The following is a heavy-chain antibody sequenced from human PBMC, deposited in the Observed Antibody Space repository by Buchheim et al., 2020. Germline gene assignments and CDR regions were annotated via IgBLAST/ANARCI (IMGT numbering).Heavy chain of an antibody. CDR3: ARRYCSDGVCYHPDY. J-gene: IGHJ4*02. CDR1: GLTLSNYE. D-gene: IGHD2-8*01. Sequence: EVQMVESGGGLVQPGGSLRLSCAASGLTLSNYEMNWLRQAPGKGLEWISYISSGGDTMYYADTVFYADSVKGRFTISRDNANNSQYLQMNFLRAEDTAIYYCARRYCSDGVCYHPDYWGQG. CDR2: ISSGGDTM. V-gene: IGHV3-48*03.